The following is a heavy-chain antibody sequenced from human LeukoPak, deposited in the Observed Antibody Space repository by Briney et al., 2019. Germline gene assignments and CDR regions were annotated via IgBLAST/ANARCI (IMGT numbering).Heavy chain of an antibody. V-gene: IGHV1-69*01. CDR2: IIPIFGTA. J-gene: IGHJ4*02. Sequence: SVKVSCRASGGTFSSYAISWVRQAPGQGLEWMGGIIPIFGTANYAQKFQGRVTITADESTSTAYMELSSLRSEDTAVYYCARTPCSSTSCHMYYFDYWGQGTLVTVSS. D-gene: IGHD2-2*02. CDR3: ARTPCSSTSCHMYYFDY. CDR1: GGTFSSYA.